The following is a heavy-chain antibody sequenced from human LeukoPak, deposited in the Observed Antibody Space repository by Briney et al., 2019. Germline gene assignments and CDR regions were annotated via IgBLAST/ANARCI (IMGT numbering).Heavy chain of an antibody. V-gene: IGHV3-30*03. J-gene: IGHJ4*02. D-gene: IGHD3-22*01. Sequence: GGSLRLSCAASGFTFSSYSMNWVRQAPGKGLEWVAVISYDGSNKYYADSVKGRFTISRDNSKNTLYLQMNSLRAEDTAVYYCARGPPPSAYDSSGLSGYWGQGTLVTVSS. CDR3: ARGPPPSAYDSSGLSGY. CDR1: GFTFSSYS. CDR2: ISYDGSNK.